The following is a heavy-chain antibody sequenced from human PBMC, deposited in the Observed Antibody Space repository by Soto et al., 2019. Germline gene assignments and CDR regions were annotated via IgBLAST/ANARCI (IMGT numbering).Heavy chain of an antibody. CDR2: ISGSGGST. J-gene: IGHJ4*02. Sequence: EVQLLESGGGLVQPGGSLRLSCAASGFTGSSYAMRWVRQAPGTGLEWVSAISGSGGSTYYADSVKGRFTISRDNSKNTLYLQMNSLRAEDTAVYYWARRGSGSYYAYWGQGTLVTVSS. D-gene: IGHD1-26*01. CDR1: GFTGSSYA. CDR3: ARRGSGSYYAY. V-gene: IGHV3-23*01.